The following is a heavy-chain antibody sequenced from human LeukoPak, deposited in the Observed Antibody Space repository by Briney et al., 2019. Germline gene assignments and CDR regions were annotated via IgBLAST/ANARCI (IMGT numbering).Heavy chain of an antibody. CDR3: ASEYGGYDYYYYMDV. Sequence: ASVKVSCKASGYTFTGYYMHWVRQAPGQGLEWMGWINPNSGGTNYAQKFQGRATMTRDTSISTAYMELSRLRSDDTAVYYCASEYGGYDYYYYMDVWGKGTTVTVSS. D-gene: IGHD4/OR15-4a*01. J-gene: IGHJ6*03. CDR2: INPNSGGT. CDR1: GYTFTGYY. V-gene: IGHV1-2*02.